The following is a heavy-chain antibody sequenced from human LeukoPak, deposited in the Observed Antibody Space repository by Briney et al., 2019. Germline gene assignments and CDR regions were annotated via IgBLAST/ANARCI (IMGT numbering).Heavy chain of an antibody. Sequence: GGSLRLSCAASGFTFSSYAMSWVRQAPGKGLEWVSAISGSGGSTYYADSVKARLTISRDNSKNTLYLQMSSLRAEDTAVYYCAADSNIVVVPAALDYWGQGTLVTVSS. D-gene: IGHD2-2*01. CDR3: AADSNIVVVPAALDY. V-gene: IGHV3-23*01. CDR1: GFTFSSYA. CDR2: ISGSGGST. J-gene: IGHJ4*02.